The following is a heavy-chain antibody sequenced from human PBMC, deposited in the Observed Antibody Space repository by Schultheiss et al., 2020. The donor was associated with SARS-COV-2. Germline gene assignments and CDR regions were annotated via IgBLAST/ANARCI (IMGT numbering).Heavy chain of an antibody. V-gene: IGHV4-31*03. CDR1: GGSISSGGYY. Sequence: LRLSCTVSGGSISSGGYYWSWIRQHPGKGLEWIGYIYYSGSTNYNPSLKSRVTISVDTSKNQFSLKLSSVTAADTAVYYCARTGTSWFDPWGQGTLVTVSS. J-gene: IGHJ5*02. CDR3: ARTGTSWFDP. CDR2: IYYSGST. D-gene: IGHD2-2*01.